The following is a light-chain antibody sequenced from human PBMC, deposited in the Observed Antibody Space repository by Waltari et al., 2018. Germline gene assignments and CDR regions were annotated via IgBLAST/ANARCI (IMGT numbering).Light chain of an antibody. CDR1: SSNIGAGYD. CDR3: QSYDNNPYVV. Sequence: QSVLTQPPSVSGAPGQRVTISCTGNSSNIGAGYDVHWYQQLPGTAPKLLIYGNSNRASGVPARFFGSKSGTSASLAITGLQAEDEADYYCQSYDNNPYVVFGGGTKLTVL. V-gene: IGLV1-40*01. J-gene: IGLJ2*01. CDR2: GNS.